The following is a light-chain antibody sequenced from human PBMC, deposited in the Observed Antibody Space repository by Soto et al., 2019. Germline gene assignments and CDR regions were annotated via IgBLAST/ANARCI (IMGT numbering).Light chain of an antibody. V-gene: IGKV4-1*01. CDR2: WAS. Sequence: DIVMTQSPDSLAVSLGERATINCKSSQSVLYSSNNKNYLAWYHQKPGQPPKLLIYWASTPESGVPDRFSGSGSGTDFTLTISSLQAEDVAVYYCQQYYSTPWTFGQGTKVEIK. CDR3: QQYYSTPWT. J-gene: IGKJ1*01. CDR1: QSVLYSSNNKNY.